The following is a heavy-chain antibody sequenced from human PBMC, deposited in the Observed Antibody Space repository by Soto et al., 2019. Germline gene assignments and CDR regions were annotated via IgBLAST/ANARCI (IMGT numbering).Heavy chain of an antibody. CDR3: AREDYGDFHY. D-gene: IGHD4-17*01. J-gene: IGHJ4*02. CDR2: IHQEGSDK. Sequence: EVHLVQSGGGLVKPGGSLRLSCTASGFTFSGFWLSWVRQAPGQGLEWLANIHQEGSDKYYVDSGKGRFTISRDNAKNSLYLQMNSLRAEDTAVYYCAREDYGDFHYWGQGALVIVSS. CDR1: GFTFSGFW. V-gene: IGHV3-7*01.